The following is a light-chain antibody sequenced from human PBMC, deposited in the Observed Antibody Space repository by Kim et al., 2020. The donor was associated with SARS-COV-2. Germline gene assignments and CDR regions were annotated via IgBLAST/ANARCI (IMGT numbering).Light chain of an antibody. V-gene: IGKV1-12*01. J-gene: IGKJ2*01. CDR3: QTADRFPYT. CDR2: AAS. CDR1: QDISSW. Sequence: DIQLTQSPSSVSASVGYRVTITCRARQDISSWLAWYQQKPGKAPNILISAASSLESGVPSRFSGSGSGTDFTLTISGLQPEDFATYYRQTADRFPYTFGQGTKLEI.